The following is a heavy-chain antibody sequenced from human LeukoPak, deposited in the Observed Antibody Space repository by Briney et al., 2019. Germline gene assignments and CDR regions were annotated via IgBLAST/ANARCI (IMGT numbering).Heavy chain of an antibody. CDR1: EFTFSNSW. Sequence: PGGSLRLSCGASEFTFSNSWMTWVRQGPGKGLEWVANIKEDGSEKYYADSVKGRFVISGDNAKNLLYLQMNGLRAEDTALYYCARDKMTSRPRVYSWFGPWGQGTLVIVSS. D-gene: IGHD6-6*01. CDR2: IKEDGSEK. V-gene: IGHV3-7*01. CDR3: ARDKMTSRPRVYSWFGP. J-gene: IGHJ5*02.